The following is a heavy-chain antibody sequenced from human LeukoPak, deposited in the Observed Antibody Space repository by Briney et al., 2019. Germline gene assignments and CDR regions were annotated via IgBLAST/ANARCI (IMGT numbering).Heavy chain of an antibody. Sequence: GGSLRLSCAASGFTVSSTYMSWGRQTPGKGVEGVSVIYSGGKVYYIDSVKGRFTISRDTSKNTLYLQMNSLRVEDTAVYFCAGRHCSDGGCYFAGADPFDYWGQGTLVTVSS. CDR2: IYSGGKV. CDR3: AGRHCSDGGCYFAGADPFDY. J-gene: IGHJ4*02. CDR1: GFTVSSTY. D-gene: IGHD2-15*01. V-gene: IGHV3-53*01.